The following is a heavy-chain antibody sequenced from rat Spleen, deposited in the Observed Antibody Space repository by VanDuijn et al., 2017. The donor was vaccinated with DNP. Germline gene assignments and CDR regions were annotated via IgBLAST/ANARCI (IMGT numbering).Heavy chain of an antibody. D-gene: IGHD1-7*01. CDR1: GSSITSNY. Sequence: EVQLQESGSGLVRPSQSLSLTCSVTGSSITSNYWGWIRKFPGNKMEYIGHISYSGSTNYNPSLKSRISITRDTSKNHFFLHLNSVTIEDTATYYCARWTRYFDYWGQGVMVTVSS. CDR2: ISYSGST. J-gene: IGHJ2*01. CDR3: ARWTRYFDY. V-gene: IGHV3-1*01.